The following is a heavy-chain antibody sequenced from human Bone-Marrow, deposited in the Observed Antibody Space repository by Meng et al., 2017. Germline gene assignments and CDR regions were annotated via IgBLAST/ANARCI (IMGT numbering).Heavy chain of an antibody. Sequence: QGQRVQSGAEVKKPGSSVKVSCKASGGTFSSYAISWVRQAPGQGLEWMGWMNPNSGNTGYAQKFQGRVTMTRNTSISTAYMELSSLRSEDTAVYYCARDLGGDDWGQGTLVTVSS. D-gene: IGHD3-10*01. CDR2: MNPNSGNT. CDR1: GGTFSSYA. V-gene: IGHV1-8*02. CDR3: ARDLGGDD. J-gene: IGHJ4*02.